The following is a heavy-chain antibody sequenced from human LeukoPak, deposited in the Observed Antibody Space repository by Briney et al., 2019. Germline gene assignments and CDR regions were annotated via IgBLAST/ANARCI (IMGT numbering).Heavy chain of an antibody. D-gene: IGHD4-23*01. CDR1: GFTFSSYA. CDR3: ARVFTTVVTLTANPPHY. CDR2: ISYDGNNK. Sequence: PGRSLRLSCAASGFTFSSYAMHWVRQAPGKGLEWVAVISYDGNNKYYADSVKGRFTISRDNSKNTLYLQINSLRAEDTAMYYCARVFTTVVTLTANPPHYWGQGTLVTVSS. J-gene: IGHJ4*02. V-gene: IGHV3-30-3*01.